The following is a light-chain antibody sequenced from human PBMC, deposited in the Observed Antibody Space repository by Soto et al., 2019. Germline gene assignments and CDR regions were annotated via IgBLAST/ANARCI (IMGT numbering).Light chain of an antibody. CDR2: DVS. Sequence: QPVLTQPPSASGSPGQSVTISCTGTSSDVGGYNHVSWYQQYPGKAPKLMIYDVSKRPSGVPDRFSGSKSGNTASLTVSGLQAEDEAEYFCSSYAGRNSYVFGAGTKLTVL. V-gene: IGLV2-8*01. J-gene: IGLJ1*01. CDR1: SSDVGGYNH. CDR3: SSYAGRNSYV.